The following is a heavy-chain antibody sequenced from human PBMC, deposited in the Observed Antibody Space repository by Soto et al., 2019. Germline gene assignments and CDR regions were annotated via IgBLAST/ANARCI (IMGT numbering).Heavy chain of an antibody. J-gene: IGHJ6*02. CDR3: AKDPSSRWGDYYYYYGMDV. CDR1: GGAFRKYA. CDR2: IIPIFGTT. V-gene: IGHV1-69*01. Sequence: QVQLVQPGAEVKKPGSSVKVSCKASGGAFRKYAISWVRQAPGQGLEWIGGIIPIFGTTNYAQKLQDRVTITADESTNTAYMELSSLRSEDTAVYYCAKDPSSRWGDYYYYYGMDVWGQGTTVTVSS. D-gene: IGHD6-13*01.